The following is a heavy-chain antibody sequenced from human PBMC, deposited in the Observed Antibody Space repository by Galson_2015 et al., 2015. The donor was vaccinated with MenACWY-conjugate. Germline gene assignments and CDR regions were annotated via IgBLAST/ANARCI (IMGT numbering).Heavy chain of an antibody. J-gene: IGHJ4*02. CDR3: AREFLGSTITTLGY. Sequence: SVKVSCKASGYTFTGYYMHWVRQAPGQGLEWMGWINPNSGGPNYAQNFQGRVTMTRDTSISTVYMELSRLRSDDTAVYYCAREFLGSTITTLGYWGQGTLVTVSS. CDR2: INPNSGGP. CDR1: GYTFTGYY. D-gene: IGHD3-9*01. V-gene: IGHV1-2*02.